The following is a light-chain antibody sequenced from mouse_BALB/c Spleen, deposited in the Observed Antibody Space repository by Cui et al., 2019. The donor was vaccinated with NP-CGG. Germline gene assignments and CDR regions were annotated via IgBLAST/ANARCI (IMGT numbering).Light chain of an antibody. CDR2: GTN. V-gene: IGLV1*01. CDR1: TAAGTTGNH. J-gene: IGLJ1*01. CDR3: ALWYSNHWV. Sequence: QAVVTQESALTTSPGETVTLTCRSTTAAGTTGNHAHWVQEKPDHLFTGLIGGTNNRAPGVPARFSGSLIGDKAALTITGAQTEDEAIYFCALWYSNHWVFGGGTKLTVL.